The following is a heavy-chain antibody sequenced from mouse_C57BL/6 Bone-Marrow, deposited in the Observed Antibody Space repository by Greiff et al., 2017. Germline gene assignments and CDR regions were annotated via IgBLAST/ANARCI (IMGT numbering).Heavy chain of an antibody. CDR1: GYTFTSYW. J-gene: IGHJ4*01. CDR3: ARHIPYYDYAMDY. Sequence: QVQLQQSGAELVKPGASVKMSCKASGYTFTSYWITWVKQRPGQGLEWIGDIYPGSGSTNYNEKFKSKATLTVDTSSSTAYMQLSSLTSEDSAVYYCARHIPYYDYAMDYWGQGTSVTVSS. V-gene: IGHV1-55*01. CDR2: IYPGSGST. D-gene: IGHD1-1*02.